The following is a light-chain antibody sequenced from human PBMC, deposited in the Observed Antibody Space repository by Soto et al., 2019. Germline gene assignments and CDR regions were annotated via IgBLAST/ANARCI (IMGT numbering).Light chain of an antibody. CDR2: GAS. Sequence: EIVLTQSPDTLSLSPGERATLSCRASESVSSHYLAWYQQKPGQAPRLLMYGASSRATGIPDRFSGSGSGKDFTLTISKLEPEDFAVYYCQQYGSSRTFGQGTKVDIK. V-gene: IGKV3-20*01. J-gene: IGKJ1*01. CDR3: QQYGSSRT. CDR1: ESVSSHY.